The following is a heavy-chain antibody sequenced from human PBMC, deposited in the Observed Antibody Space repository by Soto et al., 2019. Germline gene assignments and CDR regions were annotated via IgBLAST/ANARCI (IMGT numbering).Heavy chain of an antibody. V-gene: IGHV3-30-3*01. CDR3: ARDSCGGDCHDWYFDL. Sequence: QVQLVESGGGVVQPGRSLRLSCAASGFTFSSYAMHWVRQAPGKGLEWVAVISYDGSNKYYADSVKGRFTISRDNSKNTLYLQMNSLRAEDTAVYYCARDSCGGDCHDWYFDLWGRGTLVTVSS. D-gene: IGHD2-21*02. CDR2: ISYDGSNK. J-gene: IGHJ2*01. CDR1: GFTFSSYA.